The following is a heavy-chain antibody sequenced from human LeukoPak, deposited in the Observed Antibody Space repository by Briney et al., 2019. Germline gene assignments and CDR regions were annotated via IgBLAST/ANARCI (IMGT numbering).Heavy chain of an antibody. Sequence: ASVKVSCKASSYIFTSYGISWVRQAPGQGLEWMGWISAYNGKTNYAQKLQGRVTMTTDTSTTTVYMEVRSLRSDDTAVYYCARGPGYGDSMYYFDYWGQGTLVTVSS. D-gene: IGHD2-21*02. CDR2: ISAYNGKT. CDR1: SYIFTSYG. J-gene: IGHJ4*02. CDR3: ARGPGYGDSMYYFDY. V-gene: IGHV1-18*04.